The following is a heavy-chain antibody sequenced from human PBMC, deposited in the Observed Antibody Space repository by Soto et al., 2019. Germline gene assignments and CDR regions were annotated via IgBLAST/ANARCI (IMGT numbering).Heavy chain of an antibody. CDR3: AKDQTSIAGGGFDY. CDR1: GFTFDDYA. Sequence: LRLSCAASGFTFDDYAMHWVRQAPGKGLEWVSGISWNSGNIGYADSVKGRFTISRDNAKNSLHLQMTSLRSEDTALYYCAKDQTSIAGGGFDYWGQGTPVTV. J-gene: IGHJ4*02. CDR2: ISWNSGNI. V-gene: IGHV3-9*01. D-gene: IGHD6-6*01.